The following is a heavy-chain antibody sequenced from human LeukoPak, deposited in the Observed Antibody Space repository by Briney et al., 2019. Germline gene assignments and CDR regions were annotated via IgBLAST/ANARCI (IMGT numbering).Heavy chain of an antibody. Sequence: PGGSLRLSCAASGFTFSGYEMNWVRQAPGKGLEWVSYISTSGATIYYADSVKGRFTISRDNAKNSLYLHMNSLRAEDTAFYYCAREIGSHFDYWGQGTLVTVSS. CDR3: AREIGSHFDY. CDR2: ISTSGATI. CDR1: GFTFSGYE. J-gene: IGHJ4*02. D-gene: IGHD6-25*01. V-gene: IGHV3-48*03.